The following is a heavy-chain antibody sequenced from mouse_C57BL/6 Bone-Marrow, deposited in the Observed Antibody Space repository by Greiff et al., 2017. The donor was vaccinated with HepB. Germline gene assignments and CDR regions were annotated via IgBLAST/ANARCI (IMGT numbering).Heavy chain of an antibody. CDR1: GFSLSTSGMG. CDR3: ARRAYYGSSFLYFDV. Sequence: QVTLKVCGPGILQSSQTLSLTCSFSGFSLSTSGMGVSWIRQPSGKGLEWLAHIYWDDDKRYNPSLKSRLTISKDTSRNQVFLKITSVDTADTATYYCARRAYYGSSFLYFDVWGTGTTVTVSS. CDR2: IYWDDDK. D-gene: IGHD1-1*01. J-gene: IGHJ1*03. V-gene: IGHV8-12*01.